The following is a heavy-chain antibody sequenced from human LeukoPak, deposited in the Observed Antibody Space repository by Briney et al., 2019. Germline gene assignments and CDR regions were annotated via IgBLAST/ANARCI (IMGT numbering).Heavy chain of an antibody. CDR1: GFIFSNYG. Sequence: GGSLRLSCEASGFIFSNYGMHWVRQAPGKGLEWLALIWYEGQTKFYADSVKGRFTISRDNSGNTLFLHMTNLRVEDAAVYYCAREWGRIAVAGGPGYWGQGALVTVSS. V-gene: IGHV3-33*01. CDR3: AREWGRIAVAGGPGY. J-gene: IGHJ4*02. D-gene: IGHD6-19*01. CDR2: IWYEGQTK.